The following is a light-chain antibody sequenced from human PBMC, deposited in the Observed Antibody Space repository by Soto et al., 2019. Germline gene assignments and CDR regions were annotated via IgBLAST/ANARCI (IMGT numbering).Light chain of an antibody. J-gene: IGLJ1*01. CDR2: DVS. CDR1: STDVGRYNY. CDR3: TSYTSDSTYV. V-gene: IGLV2-14*01. Sequence: QSALTQPASVSGSPGQSITISCTGTSTDVGRYNYVSWYQQHPGKAPKLMVYDVSNRPSWVSNRFSGSKSGITAXLTISGLQAEDEADYYCTSYTSDSTYVFGTGTKLTVL.